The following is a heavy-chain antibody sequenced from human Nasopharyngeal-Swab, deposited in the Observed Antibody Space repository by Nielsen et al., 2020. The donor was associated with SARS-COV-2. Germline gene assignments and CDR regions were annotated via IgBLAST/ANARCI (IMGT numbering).Heavy chain of an antibody. V-gene: IGHV4-61*02. CDR2: MYTSGET. J-gene: IGHJ4*02. CDR3: ARDGVLSPIDY. Sequence: WIRQPPGKRLEWIGRMYTSGETYYNPSLKSRVTISEDTSKNQFSLKMRSVTAADTATYYCARDGVLSPIDYWGQGTLVTVSS. D-gene: IGHD3-3*01.